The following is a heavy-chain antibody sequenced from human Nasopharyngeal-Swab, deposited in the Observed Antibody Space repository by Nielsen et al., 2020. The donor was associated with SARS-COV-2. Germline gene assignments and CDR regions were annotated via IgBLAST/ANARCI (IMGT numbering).Heavy chain of an antibody. D-gene: IGHD5-18*01. CDR3: ARLTTQIQLWEMDV. CDR2: IWYDGSNK. V-gene: IGHV3-33*03. CDR1: GFTFSSYG. Sequence: GESLKISCAASGFTFSSYGMHWVRQAPGKGLEWVAVIWYDGSNKYYADSVKGRFTISRDNAKNSLYLQMNSLRAEDTAVYYCARLTTQIQLWEMDVWGKGTTVTVSS. J-gene: IGHJ6*04.